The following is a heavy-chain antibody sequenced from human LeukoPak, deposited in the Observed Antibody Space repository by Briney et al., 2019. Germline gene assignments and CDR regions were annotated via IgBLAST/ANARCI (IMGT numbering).Heavy chain of an antibody. Sequence: PGGSLRLSCAASGFTFSSYAMSWVRQAPGKGLEWGSAISGSGGSTYYADSVKGRFTISRDNSKNTLYLQMKSLSAEDPAVYYCAKDRSTVHIMESSGYHWGQGTLVTVSS. V-gene: IGHV3-23*01. CDR1: GFTFSSYA. D-gene: IGHD6-19*01. J-gene: IGHJ5*02. CDR3: AKDRSTVHIMESSGYH. CDR2: ISGSGGST.